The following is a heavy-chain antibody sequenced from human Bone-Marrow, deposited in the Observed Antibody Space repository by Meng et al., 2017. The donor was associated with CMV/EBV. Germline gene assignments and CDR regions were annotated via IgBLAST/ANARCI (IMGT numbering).Heavy chain of an antibody. CDR1: GFTFSTYA. CDR3: ARYCGHARCGSHTGAFDI. Sequence: GESLKISCAASGFTFSTYAMHWVRQAPGKGLEWVAVISFDGSNKYYADSVKGRFTISRDNSKNSLYLQMNSLRAEDTAVYYCARYCGHARCGSHTGAFDIWGQTTMATVSS. V-gene: IGHV3-30-3*01. CDR2: ISFDGSNK. J-gene: IGHJ3*02. D-gene: IGHD1-26*01.